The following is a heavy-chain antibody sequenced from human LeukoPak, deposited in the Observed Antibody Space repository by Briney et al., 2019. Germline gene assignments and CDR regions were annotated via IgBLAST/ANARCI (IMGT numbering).Heavy chain of an antibody. Sequence: LLGGSLRLSCAASGFTFSSYAMSWVRQAPGKGLEWVSAISGSGGSTYYADSVKGRFTISRDNSKNTLYLQMNSLRAEDTAVYYCAREMATADYYYGMDVWGQGTTVTVSS. CDR1: GFTFSSYA. J-gene: IGHJ6*02. D-gene: IGHD5-24*01. CDR3: AREMATADYYYGMDV. V-gene: IGHV3-23*01. CDR2: ISGSGGST.